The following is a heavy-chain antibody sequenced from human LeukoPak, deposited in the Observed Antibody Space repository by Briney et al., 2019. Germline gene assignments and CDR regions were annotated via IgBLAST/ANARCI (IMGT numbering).Heavy chain of an antibody. CDR1: GYSISSGYY. CDR2: IYHSGST. D-gene: IGHD3-10*01. V-gene: IGHV4-38-2*02. Sequence: SETLSLTCTVSGYSISSGYYWGWIRQPPGKGLEWIGSIYHSGSTYYNPSLKSRVTISVDTSKNQLSLKLSSVTAADTAVYYCARDAVLSAFDTWGQGTMVTVSS. CDR3: ARDAVLSAFDT. J-gene: IGHJ3*02.